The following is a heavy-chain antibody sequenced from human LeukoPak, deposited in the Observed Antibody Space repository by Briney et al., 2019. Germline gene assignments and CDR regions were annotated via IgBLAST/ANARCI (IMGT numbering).Heavy chain of an antibody. CDR3: ARDHGLAVADLFLDY. J-gene: IGHJ4*02. V-gene: IGHV1-46*01. Sequence: ASVKVSFKASGYTFTSYYMHWVRQAPGQGLEWMGIINPSGGSTSYAQKFQGRVTMTRDTSTNTVYMELSSLRSEDTAVYYCARDHGLAVADLFLDYWGQGTLVTVSS. CDR2: INPSGGST. D-gene: IGHD6-19*01. CDR1: GYTFTSYY.